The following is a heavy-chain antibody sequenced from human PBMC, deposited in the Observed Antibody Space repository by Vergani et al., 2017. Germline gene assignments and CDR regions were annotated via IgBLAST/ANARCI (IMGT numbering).Heavy chain of an antibody. J-gene: IGHJ6*02. V-gene: IGHV3-15*01. CDR1: GFIFRNAW. Sequence: EVQLVESGGGIVKPGGSLRLSCVASGFIFRNAWLNWVRRTPGKGLEWVGRIKSTFDRGTTDYAAPGKGRFTISRDDSKNTLFLQMNGLKTEDIGVYYCTTDPRYCGDGSCYWLRDHHYYGMDVWGQGTTVTVSS. CDR2: IKSTFDRGTT. D-gene: IGHD2-21*01. CDR3: TTDPRYCGDGSCYWLRDHHYYGMDV.